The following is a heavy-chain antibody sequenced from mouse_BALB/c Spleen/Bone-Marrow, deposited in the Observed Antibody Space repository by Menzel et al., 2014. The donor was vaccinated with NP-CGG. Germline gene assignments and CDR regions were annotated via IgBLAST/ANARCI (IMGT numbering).Heavy chain of an antibody. Sequence: DVHLVESGGGLVQPGGSLRLSCTTSGFTFTAYYLSWVRQPPGKALEWLAFIRNKAYGYTTEYSASVRGRFTISRDNSQSILYLQMNTLRAEDSATYYCARFPMDYWGQGTSVTVSS. CDR3: ARFPMDY. CDR2: IRNKAYGYTT. J-gene: IGHJ4*01. CDR1: GFTFTAYY. V-gene: IGHV7-3*02.